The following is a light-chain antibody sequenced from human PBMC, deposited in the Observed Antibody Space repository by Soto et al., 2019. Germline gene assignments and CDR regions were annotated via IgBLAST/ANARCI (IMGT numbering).Light chain of an antibody. J-gene: IGKJ1*01. CDR3: QHYNSYPEA. CDR1: QTISSW. CDR2: KAS. V-gene: IGKV1-5*03. Sequence: DIQMTQSPSTLSGSVGDRVTLXXRASQTISSWLDWYQQKPGKAPKXVIYKASTLKSGVPSRFSGSGSGTEFTLTISSLQPDDFATYYCQHYNSYPEAFGQGTKVDIK.